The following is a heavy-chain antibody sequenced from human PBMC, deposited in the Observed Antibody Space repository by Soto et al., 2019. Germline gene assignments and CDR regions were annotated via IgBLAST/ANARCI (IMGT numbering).Heavy chain of an antibody. CDR2: MNPNSGNT. V-gene: IGHV1-8*01. CDR3: ARRPGYCSSTSCYRPLDY. J-gene: IGHJ4*02. CDR1: GYTFTSYD. Sequence: QVPLVQSGAEVKKPGASVKVSCKASGYTFTSYDINWVRQATGQGLEWMGWMNPNSGNTGYAQKFQGRVTMTRNTSISTAYMELSSLRSEDTAVYYCARRPGYCSSTSCYRPLDYWGQGTLVTVSS. D-gene: IGHD2-2*03.